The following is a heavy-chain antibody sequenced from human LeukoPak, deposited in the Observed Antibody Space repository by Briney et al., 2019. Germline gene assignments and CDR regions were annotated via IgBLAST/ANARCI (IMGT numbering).Heavy chain of an antibody. Sequence: PGGSLRLSCAASGFTFSSHGMHWVRQAPGKGLEWVAVISYDGSNKYYADSVKGRFTISRDNSKNTLYLQMNSLRAEDTAVYYCAKGRIRSAYYFDYWGQGTLVTVSS. CDR2: ISYDGSNK. J-gene: IGHJ4*02. D-gene: IGHD2-15*01. V-gene: IGHV3-30*18. CDR1: GFTFSSHG. CDR3: AKGRIRSAYYFDY.